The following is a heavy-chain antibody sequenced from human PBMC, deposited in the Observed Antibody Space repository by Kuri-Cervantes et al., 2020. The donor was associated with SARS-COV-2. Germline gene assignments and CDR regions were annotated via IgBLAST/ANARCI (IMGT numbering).Heavy chain of an antibody. CDR2: INHSGNT. D-gene: IGHD3-9*01. J-gene: IGHJ6*02. CDR1: GGSFSDYY. Sequence: GSLRLSCAVYGGSFSDYYWSWVRQPPGKGLEWIGEINHSGNTNYDPSLKSRVTISIDTSKNQFSLKLSSVTAADTAVYYCARDYYDILTGSLSLYGMDVWGQGTTVTVSS. V-gene: IGHV4-34*01. CDR3: ARDYYDILTGSLSLYGMDV.